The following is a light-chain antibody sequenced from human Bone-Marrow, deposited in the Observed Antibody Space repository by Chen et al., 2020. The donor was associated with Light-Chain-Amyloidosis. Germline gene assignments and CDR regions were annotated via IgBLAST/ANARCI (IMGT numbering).Light chain of an antibody. CDR2: EDT. V-gene: IGLV2-23*01. Sequence: QSALTQPASVSGSPGQSITISCTGTSSDVGSYKFVSWYQQHPGKAPKLMIYEDTKRPSGVSNRLYGSTSGNTASLTISGLQAEDEADYYCCSYASSGTLVFGGGTKLTVL. CDR1: SSDVGSYKF. CDR3: CSYASSGTLV. J-gene: IGLJ2*01.